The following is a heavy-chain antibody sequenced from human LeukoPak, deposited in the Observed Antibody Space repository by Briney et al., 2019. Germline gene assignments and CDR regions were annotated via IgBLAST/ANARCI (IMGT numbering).Heavy chain of an antibody. CDR3: AREGYNWNEFFFDN. D-gene: IGHD1-20*01. V-gene: IGHV3-23*01. Sequence: GGSLRLSCAASGFTFSSYALSWVRPAPGKGLEWVSATIVSGASTFYADSVKGRFTISRDNSKNTLYLQMNSLRAEDTAVYYCAREGYNWNEFFFDNWGQGTLVTVSS. CDR2: TIVSGAST. CDR1: GFTFSSYA. J-gene: IGHJ4*02.